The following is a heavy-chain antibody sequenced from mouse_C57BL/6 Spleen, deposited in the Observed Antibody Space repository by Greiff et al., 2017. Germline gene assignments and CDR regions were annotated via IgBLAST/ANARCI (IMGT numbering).Heavy chain of an antibody. CDR1: GYTFTDYE. V-gene: IGHV1-15*01. CDR2: IDPETGGT. D-gene: IGHD1-1*01. J-gene: IGHJ2*01. Sequence: VQLQQSGAELVRPGASVTLSCKASGYTFTDYEMHWVKQTPVHGLEWIGAIDPETGGTAYHQKFKGKAILTADKSSSTAYMELRSLTSEDSAVYDCTRDGITTVVATYYFDYWGQGTTLTVSS. CDR3: TRDGITTVVATYYFDY.